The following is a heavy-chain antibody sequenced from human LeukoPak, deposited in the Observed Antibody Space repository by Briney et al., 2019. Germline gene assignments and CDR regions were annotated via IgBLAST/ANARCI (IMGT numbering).Heavy chain of an antibody. CDR1: GYTFTSYG. J-gene: IGHJ6*03. D-gene: IGHD6-19*01. Sequence: ASVKVSCKASGYTFTSYGISWVRQAPGQGLEWMGWISAYNGNTNYAQKLQGRVTMTTDTSTSTAYMELRSLRSDDTAVYYCARDSAYSSGLNYYYYYYMDVWAKGPRSPSP. V-gene: IGHV1-18*01. CDR2: ISAYNGNT. CDR3: ARDSAYSSGLNYYYYYYMDV.